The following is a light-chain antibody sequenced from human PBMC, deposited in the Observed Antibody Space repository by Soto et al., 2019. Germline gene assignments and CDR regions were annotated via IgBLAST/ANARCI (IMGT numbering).Light chain of an antibody. J-gene: IGKJ1*01. V-gene: IGKV4-1*01. CDR2: WAS. CDR3: QQYYSTPWT. Sequence: DIVMTQSPDSLAVSLGERATINCKSTQSVLYSSNNNNYLAWYQQKPGQPPKLLIYWASTRESGVPDRFSGSGSGTDFTLTISSLQADDVAVYYCQQYYSTPWTFGQGTRWISN. CDR1: QSVLYSSNNNNY.